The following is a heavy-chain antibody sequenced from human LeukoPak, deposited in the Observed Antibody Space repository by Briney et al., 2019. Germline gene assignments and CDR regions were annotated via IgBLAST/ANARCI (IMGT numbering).Heavy chain of an antibody. J-gene: IGHJ4*02. CDR2: ISGSSGSI. D-gene: IGHD3-9*01. Sequence: GGSLRLSCAASGFTFSSYSMNWVRQAPGKGLEWVSYISGSSGSIYYADSVRGRFTISRDNAKNSLSLQMDSLRAEDTAVYYCARAKGVSTGYRPTDYWGQGTLVTVSS. V-gene: IGHV3-48*01. CDR3: ARAKGVSTGYRPTDY. CDR1: GFTFSSYS.